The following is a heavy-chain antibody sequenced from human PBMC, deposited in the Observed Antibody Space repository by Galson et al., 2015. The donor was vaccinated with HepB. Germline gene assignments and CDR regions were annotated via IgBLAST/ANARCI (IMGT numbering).Heavy chain of an antibody. CDR2: FDPEDGET. V-gene: IGHV1-24*01. J-gene: IGHJ4*02. Sequence: SVKVSCKVSGYTLTELSMHWVRQTPGKGLEWMGGFDPEDGETIYAQKSQGRVTMTEDTSTDTAYMELSSLRSEDTAVYYCATVPTQYYYDSSGYLYYFDYWGQGTLVTVSS. CDR3: ATVPTQYYYDSSGYLYYFDY. D-gene: IGHD3-22*01. CDR1: GYTLTELS.